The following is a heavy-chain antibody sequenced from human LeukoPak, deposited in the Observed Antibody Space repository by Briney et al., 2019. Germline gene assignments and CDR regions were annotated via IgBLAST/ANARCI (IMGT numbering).Heavy chain of an antibody. Sequence: SQTVSPTCTVSGGSISSGDYYWSWIRQPPGKGLEWIGSIYYSGSTYYNPSLKSRVAISVDTSKNQFSLNLSSVTAADTAVYYCARLLPGVASDISGQWTMVTVSS. J-gene: IGHJ3*02. D-gene: IGHD3-10*01. CDR2: IYYSGST. CDR1: GGSISSGDYY. V-gene: IGHV4-39*01. CDR3: ARLLPGVASDI.